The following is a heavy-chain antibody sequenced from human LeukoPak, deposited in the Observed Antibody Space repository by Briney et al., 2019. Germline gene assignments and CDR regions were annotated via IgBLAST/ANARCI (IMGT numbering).Heavy chain of an antibody. V-gene: IGHV1-8*03. CDR3: ARVAGSIDY. D-gene: IGHD1-26*01. J-gene: IGHJ4*02. CDR2: MNLKSGYT. Sequence: ASVKVPCKASGYSFTTYDINWVRQATGQGLEWMGWMNLKSGYTGYAQKFQGRVNITRDTSTSTVYMELSSLRSEDTAVYYCARVAGSIDYWGQGTLVTVSS. CDR1: GYSFTTYD.